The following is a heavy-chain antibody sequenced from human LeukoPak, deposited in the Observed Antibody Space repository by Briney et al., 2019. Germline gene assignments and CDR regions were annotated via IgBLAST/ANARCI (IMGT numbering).Heavy chain of an antibody. D-gene: IGHD2-15*01. V-gene: IGHV4-61*02. CDR3: ARDRAWYGESDY. CDR1: GGSISSGSYY. Sequence: SETLSLTCTVSGGSISSGSYYWSWIRQPAGKGLEWIGRIYTSGSTNYNPSLKSRVTISVDTSKNQFSLKLSSVTAADTAVYYCARDRAWYGESDYWGQGTLVTVS. J-gene: IGHJ4*02. CDR2: IYTSGST.